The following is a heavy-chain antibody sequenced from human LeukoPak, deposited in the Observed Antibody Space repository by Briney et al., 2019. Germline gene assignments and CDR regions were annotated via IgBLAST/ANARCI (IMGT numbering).Heavy chain of an antibody. V-gene: IGHV4-34*01. CDR3: ARQSMNWGYTTGAFDI. D-gene: IGHD1-1*01. CDR2: IYHSGST. Sequence: SETLSLTCAVYGGAFSGYSWSWIRQPPGKGLEWIGSIYHSGSTYYNPSLKSRVTISVDTSKNQSSLKLSSVTAADTAVYYCARQSMNWGYTTGAFDIWGQGTMVTVSS. J-gene: IGHJ3*02. CDR1: GGAFSGYS.